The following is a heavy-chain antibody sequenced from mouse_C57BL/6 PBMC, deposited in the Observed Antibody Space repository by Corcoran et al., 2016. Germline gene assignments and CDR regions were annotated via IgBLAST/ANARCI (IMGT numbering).Heavy chain of an antibody. V-gene: IGHV9-3*01. CDR3: ARNYYGSSYLSYWYFDV. J-gene: IGHJ1*03. CDR2: INTYSGVP. D-gene: IGHD1-1*01. Sequence: QIQLVQSGPELKKPGATVKISCKASGYTFTSYGMNWVKQAPGKGLKWMGWINTYSGVPTYADNFKGRFAFSLETSASTAYLQINNLKNEDTATYFCARNYYGSSYLSYWYFDVWGTGNTVTVSS. CDR1: GYTFTSYG.